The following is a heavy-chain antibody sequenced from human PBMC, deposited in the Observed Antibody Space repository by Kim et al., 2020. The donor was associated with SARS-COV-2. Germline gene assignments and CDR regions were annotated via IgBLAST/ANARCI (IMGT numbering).Heavy chain of an antibody. Sequence: YSPSFQGQVTISADKSISTAYLQWGSLKASDTAMYYCARSTSAVNWYFDLWGRGTLVTVSS. CDR3: ARSTSAVNWYFDL. D-gene: IGHD2-2*01. V-gene: IGHV5-51*01. J-gene: IGHJ2*01.